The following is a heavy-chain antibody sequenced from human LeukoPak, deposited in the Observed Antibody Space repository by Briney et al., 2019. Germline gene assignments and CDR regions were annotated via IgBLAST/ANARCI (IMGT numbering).Heavy chain of an antibody. CDR3: ARDGSVGSYYYYMDV. D-gene: IGHD1-26*01. V-gene: IGHV4-59*01. Sequence: PSETLSLTCTVSGGSISSYYWSWIRQPPGKGLEWIGYIYYSGSTNYNPSLKSRVTISVDTSKNQFSLKLSSVTAADTAAYYCARDGSVGSYYYYMDVWGKGTTVTVSS. CDR1: GGSISSYY. CDR2: IYYSGST. J-gene: IGHJ6*03.